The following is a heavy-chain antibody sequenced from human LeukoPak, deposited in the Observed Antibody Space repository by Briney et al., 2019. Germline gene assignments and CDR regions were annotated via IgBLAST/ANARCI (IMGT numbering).Heavy chain of an antibody. Sequence: SETPSLTCTVSGGPVTSNHWLTWFRQSPGKGLEWIGEIFQSGRTHYNPSLKSRVSMALDKSQKQVSLKLTSVTAADTAVYYCATDRRGELFYPHYFDFWDQGTLVSVSS. D-gene: IGHD3-10*01. J-gene: IGHJ4*02. V-gene: IGHV4-4*02. CDR1: GGPVTSNHW. CDR2: IFQSGRT. CDR3: ATDRRGELFYPHYFDF.